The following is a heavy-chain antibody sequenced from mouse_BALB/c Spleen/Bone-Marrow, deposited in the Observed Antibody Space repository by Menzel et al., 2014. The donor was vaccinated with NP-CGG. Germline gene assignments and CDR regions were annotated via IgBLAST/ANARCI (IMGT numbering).Heavy chain of an antibody. CDR2: INPNSRTI. CDR1: GFDFSGFW. D-gene: IGHD2-3*01. Sequence: EVKVEEPGGGLVQPGGSLKLSCAASGFDFSGFWMGWVRQASGKGLEWIGEINPNSRTINYTPSLKDRFIISRDNAKNTLYLQMSKVRSEDTALYYCARLGYYGGFAYWGQGTLVTVSA. CDR3: ARLGYYGGFAY. J-gene: IGHJ3*01. V-gene: IGHV4-1*02.